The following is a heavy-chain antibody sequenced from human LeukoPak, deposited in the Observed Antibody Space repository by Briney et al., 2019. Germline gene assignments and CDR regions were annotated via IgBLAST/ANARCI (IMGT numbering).Heavy chain of an antibody. J-gene: IGHJ3*02. Sequence: GGSLRLSCAASGFTFSSYGMHWVRQAPGKGLEWVAFIRYDGSNKYYADSVKGRFTISRDNSKNTLDLQMNSLRAEDTALYYRAKDIEGGPDAFDIWGQGTMVTVSS. CDR1: GFTFSSYG. CDR2: IRYDGSNK. D-gene: IGHD2-15*01. V-gene: IGHV3-30*02. CDR3: AKDIEGGPDAFDI.